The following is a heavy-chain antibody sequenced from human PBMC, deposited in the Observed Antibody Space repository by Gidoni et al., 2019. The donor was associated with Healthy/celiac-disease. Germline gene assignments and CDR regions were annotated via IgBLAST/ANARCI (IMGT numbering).Heavy chain of an antibody. Sequence: EVQLVESGGGLVKPGGSLRRSCAASGFSFSGCSMHGVRLAPGKGLDWVSTISSSSSYIYYADSVKSRFTISRDNAKNSRYLQMNSLRDENTAVYYCASRISWNPPDYWGQGPLVTVSS. D-gene: IGHD1-1*01. CDR1: GFSFSGCS. J-gene: IGHJ4*02. CDR3: ASRISWNPPDY. CDR2: ISSSSSYI. V-gene: IGHV3-21*01.